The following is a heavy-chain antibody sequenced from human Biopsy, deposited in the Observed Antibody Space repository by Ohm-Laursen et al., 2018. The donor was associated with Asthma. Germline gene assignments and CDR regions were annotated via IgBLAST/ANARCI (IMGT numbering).Heavy chain of an antibody. CDR2: ISPVFGST. CDR1: GGTFGNYA. J-gene: IGHJ6*02. Sequence: SSVKVSCKASGGTFGNYAISWVRQVPGLGLEWMGGISPVFGSTNIAQKFQGRVTISADIFTKTAYLEVSSLRSDDTAVYYCASPSSSREILYYYYNMDIWGQGTTVTV. D-gene: IGHD6-13*01. V-gene: IGHV1-69*06. CDR3: ASPSSSREILYYYYNMDI.